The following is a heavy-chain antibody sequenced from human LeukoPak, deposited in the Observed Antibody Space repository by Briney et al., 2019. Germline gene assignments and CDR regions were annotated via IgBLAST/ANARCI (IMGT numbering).Heavy chain of an antibody. Sequence: ASVKVSCKASGYTFTSYGISWVRQAPGQGLEWMGWISAYNGNTTYAQKLQGRVTMTTDTSTSTAYMELRSLRSDDTAVYYCARGAVTTGVAYYGMDVWGQGTTVTVSS. J-gene: IGHJ6*02. D-gene: IGHD4-17*01. CDR1: GYTFTSYG. CDR2: ISAYNGNT. V-gene: IGHV1-18*01. CDR3: ARGAVTTGVAYYGMDV.